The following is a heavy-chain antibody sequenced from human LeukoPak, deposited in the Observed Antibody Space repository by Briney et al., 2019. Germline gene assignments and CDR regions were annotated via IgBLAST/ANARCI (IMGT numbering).Heavy chain of an antibody. CDR2: ISISGNTI. CDR1: GFTFSDYY. Sequence: GGSLRLSCGAWGFTFSDYYMTWVRQSPGKGLEEVSYISISGNTIYYADSVKGRFHISRDNAKNSLYLLMNSLRAEDKAVYYCARMSFYPPGTNHGHPTGALDIWGQGTLVTVPS. D-gene: IGHD2/OR15-2a*01. CDR3: ARMSFYPPGTNHGHPTGALDI. V-gene: IGHV3-11*04. J-gene: IGHJ3*02.